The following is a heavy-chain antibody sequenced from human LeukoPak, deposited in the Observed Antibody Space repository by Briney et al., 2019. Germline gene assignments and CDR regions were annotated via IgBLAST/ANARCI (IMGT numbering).Heavy chain of an antibody. Sequence: GGSLRLSCAASGFTFSTYGMHWVRQAPGKGLGWVALISYDGSNIYYADSVKGRFTISRDRSMNTLYLQMNSLRGEDTAVYFCAKDSSPAYFDYWGQGTLVTVSS. D-gene: IGHD6-6*01. J-gene: IGHJ4*02. CDR1: GFTFSTYG. V-gene: IGHV3-30*18. CDR2: ISYDGSNI. CDR3: AKDSSPAYFDY.